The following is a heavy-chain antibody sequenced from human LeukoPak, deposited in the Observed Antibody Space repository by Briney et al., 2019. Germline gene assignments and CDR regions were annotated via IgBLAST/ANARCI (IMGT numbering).Heavy chain of an antibody. J-gene: IGHJ5*02. CDR2: INPNSGGT. D-gene: IGHD3-22*01. CDR1: GYTFTGYY. Sequence: ASVKVSCKAPGYTFTGYYMHWVRQAPGQGLEWMGRINPNSGGTNYAQKFQGRVTMTRDTSISTAYMELSRLRSDDTAVYYCAKEITMIVVALYPWGQGTLVTVSS. CDR3: AKEITMIVVALYP. V-gene: IGHV1-2*06.